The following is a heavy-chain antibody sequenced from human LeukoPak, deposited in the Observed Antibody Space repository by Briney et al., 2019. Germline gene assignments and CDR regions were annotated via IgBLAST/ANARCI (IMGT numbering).Heavy chain of an antibody. CDR1: GFTFSSYS. Sequence: PGGSLRLSCAASGFTFSSYSMNWVRQAPGKGLEWVSSISGSSSYIYYADSVKGRFTISRDNAKNPVYLQMNSLRAEDTAVYYCARARITGTTWTHFDFWGQGTLVTVSS. V-gene: IGHV3-21*01. CDR2: ISGSSSYI. J-gene: IGHJ4*02. D-gene: IGHD1-1*01. CDR3: ARARITGTTWTHFDF.